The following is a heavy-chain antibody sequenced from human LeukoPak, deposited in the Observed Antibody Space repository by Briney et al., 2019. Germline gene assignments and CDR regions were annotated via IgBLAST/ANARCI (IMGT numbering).Heavy chain of an antibody. CDR2: IYPGDSDT. CDR1: GYSFTSYW. D-gene: IGHD7-27*01. CDR3: ARPTGDHAFDI. Sequence: GESLKISCKGSGYSFTSYWIGWVRQMPGKGLGWMGIIYPGDSDTRYSQSFQGQVTISADESISTAYLQWSSLKASDTAMYYCARPTGDHAFDIWGQGTMVTVSS. V-gene: IGHV5-51*01. J-gene: IGHJ3*02.